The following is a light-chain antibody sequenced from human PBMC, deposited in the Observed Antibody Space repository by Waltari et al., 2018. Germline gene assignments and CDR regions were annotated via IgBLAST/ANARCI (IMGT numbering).Light chain of an antibody. CDR3: QQYYITPLS. V-gene: IGKV4-1*01. J-gene: IGKJ4*01. CDR2: WAS. CDR1: QSVLYSSDNRNY. Sequence: DIVMTQCPDSLAVSLGERATINCKSSQSVLYSSDNRNYLAWYQQKPGQPPNLLIYWASTRESGVPDRFSGSGSGTDFTLTISSLQAEDVAVYYCQQYYITPLSFGGGTKVEIK.